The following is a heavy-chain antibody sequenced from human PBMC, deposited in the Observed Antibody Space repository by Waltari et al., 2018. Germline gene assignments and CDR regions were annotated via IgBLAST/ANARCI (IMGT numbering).Heavy chain of an antibody. D-gene: IGHD4-17*01. CDR2: ISYDGNNK. Sequence: QVQLVESGGGVVQPGRSRKLSWAASGFTFSSNARNWVRQAPGKGLEWVAIISYDGNNKYYADSVKGRFTISRDNSKNTLYLQMNSLRAEDTALYYCARDRSYGASGAFDIWGQGTMVTVSS. V-gene: IGHV3-30-3*01. CDR1: GFTFSSNA. J-gene: IGHJ3*02. CDR3: ARDRSYGASGAFDI.